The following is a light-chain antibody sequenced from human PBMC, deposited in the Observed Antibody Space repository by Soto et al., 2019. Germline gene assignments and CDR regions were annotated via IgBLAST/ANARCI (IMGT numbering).Light chain of an antibody. CDR2: DVS. V-gene: IGKV3-11*01. CDR1: QSVDSY. CDR3: QQRRNWPLT. Sequence: EIVLTQSPATRSLSPGERATLSCKASQSVDSYLTWYQQRPGQAPRLLIYDVSKRATGIPVRFSGSGSGTDFTLTISSLEPEDVAIYYCQQRRNWPLTFGGGTKVEIK. J-gene: IGKJ4*01.